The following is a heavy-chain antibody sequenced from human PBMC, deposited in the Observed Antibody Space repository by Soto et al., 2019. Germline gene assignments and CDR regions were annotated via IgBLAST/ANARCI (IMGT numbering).Heavy chain of an antibody. CDR2: ISFSSSDI. CDR3: ARGDLWGYGPFDY. D-gene: IGHD3-16*01. Sequence: EVQLVESGGGLVKPRGSLRLSCGASGFTLSSYSMNWVRQAPGKGLEWVSFISFSSSDIYYADSVKGRFTISRDNAKNSLYLQMNSLRAEDTAVYYCARGDLWGYGPFDYWGQGTLVTVSS. CDR1: GFTLSSYS. J-gene: IGHJ4*02. V-gene: IGHV3-21*01.